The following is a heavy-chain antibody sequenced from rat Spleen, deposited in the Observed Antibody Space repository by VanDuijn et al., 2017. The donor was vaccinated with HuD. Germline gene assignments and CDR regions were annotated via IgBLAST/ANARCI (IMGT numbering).Heavy chain of an antibody. Sequence: EVQLVESGGGLVQPGRSLKLSCVASGFTFSDYYMAWVRQAPKKGLEWVASISYEGSSTYYGDSVKGRFTISRDNAKNTLYLQMDSLRSEDTATYYCAKDLTGSSDYWGQGVMVTVSS. CDR3: AKDLTGSSDY. CDR1: GFTFSDYY. J-gene: IGHJ2*01. V-gene: IGHV5-22*01. D-gene: IGHD5-1*01. CDR2: ISYEGSST.